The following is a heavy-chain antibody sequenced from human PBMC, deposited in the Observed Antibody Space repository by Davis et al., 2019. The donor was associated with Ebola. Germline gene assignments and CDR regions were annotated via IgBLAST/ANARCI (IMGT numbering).Heavy chain of an antibody. V-gene: IGHV4-59*01. CDR1: GGSFSGYY. Sequence: MPSETLSLTCAVYGGSFSGYYWSWIRQPPGKGLEWIGYIYYSGSTNYNPSLKSRVTISVDTSKNQFSLKLSSVTAADTAVYYCARATSYYGSGSYYNVWGWFDPWGQGTLVTVSS. J-gene: IGHJ5*02. CDR2: IYYSGST. D-gene: IGHD3-10*01. CDR3: ARATSYYGSGSYYNVWGWFDP.